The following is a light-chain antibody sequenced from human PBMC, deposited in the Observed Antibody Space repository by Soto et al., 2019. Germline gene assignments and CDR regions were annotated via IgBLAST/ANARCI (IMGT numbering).Light chain of an antibody. V-gene: IGLV1-44*01. CDR3: ATWDDSLVSFV. J-gene: IGLJ1*01. CDR1: SSNIASNP. CDR2: SND. Sequence: QAVVTQPPAASGTPGQRVTISCSGGSSNIASNPVTWYQQLPGTAPRLLIYSNDQRPSGVPDRFSGSKSGTSASLAISGLQSEDEAAFYCATWDDSLVSFVFGTGTKLTVL.